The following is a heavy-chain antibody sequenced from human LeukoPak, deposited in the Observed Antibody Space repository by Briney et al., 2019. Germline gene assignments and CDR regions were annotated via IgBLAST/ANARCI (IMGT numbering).Heavy chain of an antibody. CDR1: GFTFSNAW. V-gene: IGHV3-15*01. Sequence: NAGGSLRLSCAASGFTFSNAWMSWVRQAPGKGLEWVGRIKSKTDGGTTDYAAPVKGRFTISRDDSKNTLYLQMNSLKTEDTAVYYCTTERIAVAGTVYWGQGTLVTVSS. CDR3: TTERIAVAGTVY. CDR2: IKSKTDGGTT. J-gene: IGHJ4*02. D-gene: IGHD6-19*01.